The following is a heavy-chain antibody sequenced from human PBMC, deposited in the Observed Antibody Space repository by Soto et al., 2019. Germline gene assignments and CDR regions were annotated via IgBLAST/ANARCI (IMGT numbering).Heavy chain of an antibody. D-gene: IGHD2-15*01. Sequence: EVQLVESGGGLVQPGGSLRLSCAASGFTFSNYWMYWVRQAPGKGLEWVSRINSDGSVSSHADSVRGRLTISRDNVKNPLYLHMDSLRAEDTAVYFCARGYCVGGTCYSLAGSFFYYMDVWGKGTTVTVFS. CDR1: GFTFSNYW. V-gene: IGHV3-74*02. J-gene: IGHJ6*03. CDR3: ARGYCVGGTCYSLAGSFFYYMDV. CDR2: INSDGSVS.